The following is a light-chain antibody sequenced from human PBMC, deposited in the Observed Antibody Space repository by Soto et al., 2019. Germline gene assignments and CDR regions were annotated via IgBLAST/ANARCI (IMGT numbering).Light chain of an antibody. CDR1: SRDVGGYHY. V-gene: IGLV2-14*01. CDR3: SSYTSTSTYV. CDR2: EVI. J-gene: IGLJ1*01. Sequence: QSVLAQPASVSGSPGQSITISCTGTSRDVGGYHYVSWYQQHPGKAPKLMIYEVINRPSGVSNRFSASKSGNTASLTISGLQAEDEADYYCSSYTSTSTYVFGTGTKVTVL.